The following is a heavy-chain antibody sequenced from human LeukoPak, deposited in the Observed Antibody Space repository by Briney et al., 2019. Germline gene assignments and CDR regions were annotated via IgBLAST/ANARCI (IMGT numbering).Heavy chain of an antibody. CDR3: ARENILRGAFDI. CDR1: GGSISSGAYY. Sequence: SQTLSLTCTVSGGSISSGAYYWSWIRQPPGKGLEWIGYIYYSGTTHYNPSLKSRVTISVDTSKNQFSLKLSSVTAADTAVYYCARENILRGAFDIWGQGTMVTVSS. D-gene: IGHD2/OR15-2a*01. J-gene: IGHJ3*02. CDR2: IYYSGTT. V-gene: IGHV4-30-4*08.